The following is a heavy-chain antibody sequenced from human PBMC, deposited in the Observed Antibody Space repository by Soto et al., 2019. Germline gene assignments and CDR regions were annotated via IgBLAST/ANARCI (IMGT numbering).Heavy chain of an antibody. D-gene: IGHD2-15*01. CDR1: GDSVSSSSVA. CDR2: TYYRCRWYS. Sequence: PSQTLSLTCVISGDSVSSSSVAWNWVRQSPSRGLEWLGRTYYRCRWYSDFAVSVTGRIVINADTSKNHFSLKLNSVTHDDTAVYFCARSEEDSDYYYSGLDVWGQGTTVTVS. J-gene: IGHJ6*02. CDR3: ARSEEDSDYYYSGLDV. V-gene: IGHV6-1*01.